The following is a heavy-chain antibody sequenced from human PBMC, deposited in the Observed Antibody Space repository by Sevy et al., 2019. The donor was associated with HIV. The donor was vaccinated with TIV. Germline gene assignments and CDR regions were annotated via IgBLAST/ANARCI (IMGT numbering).Heavy chain of an antibody. D-gene: IGHD6-13*01. CDR2: ISAYNGNT. J-gene: IGHJ6*02. V-gene: IGHV1-18*01. CDR1: GYTFTSYG. Sequence: ASVKVSCKASGYTFTSYGISWVRQAPGQGLEWMGWISAYNGNTNYAQKLQGRVTMTTDTSTSTAYMELRCLRSDDTAVYYWAGDPGIRAAAGPPANYYGMDVWGQGTTVTVSS. CDR3: AGDPGIRAAAGPPANYYGMDV.